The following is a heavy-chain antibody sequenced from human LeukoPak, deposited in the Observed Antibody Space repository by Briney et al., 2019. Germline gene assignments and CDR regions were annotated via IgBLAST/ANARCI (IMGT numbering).Heavy chain of an antibody. D-gene: IGHD2-2*01. CDR2: IYSSGST. Sequence: SETLSLTCTVSGGSISSSSYYWGWIRQPPGKGLEWIGTIYSSGSTYNNPSLKSRVTMSVDTSKNQFSLKLSSVTAADTAVYYCATSGYCSSTSCRNNYYYYMDVWGKGTTVTVSS. J-gene: IGHJ6*03. CDR1: GGSISSSSYY. CDR3: ATSGYCSSTSCRNNYYYYMDV. V-gene: IGHV4-39*07.